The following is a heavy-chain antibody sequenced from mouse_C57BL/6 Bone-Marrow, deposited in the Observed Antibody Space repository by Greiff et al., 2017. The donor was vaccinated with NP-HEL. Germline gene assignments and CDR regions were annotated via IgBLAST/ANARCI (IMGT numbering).Heavy chain of an antibody. CDR2: IHPNSGST. J-gene: IGHJ3*01. CDR1: GYTFTSYW. Sequence: QVQLQQPGAELVKPGASVKLSCKASGYTFTSYWMHWVKQRPGQGLEWIGMIHPNSGSTNYNQKFKSKATLTVDKSSSTAYMQLSSLTSEDSSVCHCVGDGYYIAWFAYRGQGTLVTVSA. D-gene: IGHD2-3*01. V-gene: IGHV1-64*01. CDR3: VGDGYYIAWFAY.